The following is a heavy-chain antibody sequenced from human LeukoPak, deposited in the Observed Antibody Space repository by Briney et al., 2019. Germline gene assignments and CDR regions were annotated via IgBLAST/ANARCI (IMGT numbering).Heavy chain of an antibody. D-gene: IGHD1-26*01. J-gene: IGHJ4*02. CDR3: ARVNRVGDNDY. CDR1: SGSISSGGYY. CDR2: IYHSGST. Sequence: PSETLSLTCTVSSGSISSGGYYWSWIRQPPGKGLEWIGYIYHSGSTYYNPSLKSRVTISVDRSKNQFSLKLSSVTAADTAVYYCARVNRVGDNDYWGQGTLVTVSS. V-gene: IGHV4-30-2*01.